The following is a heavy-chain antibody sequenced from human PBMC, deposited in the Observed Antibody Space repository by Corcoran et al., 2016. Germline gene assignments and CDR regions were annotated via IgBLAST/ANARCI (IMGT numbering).Heavy chain of an antibody. CDR1: GFTVSSNY. D-gene: IGHD6-13*01. J-gene: IGHJ5*02. V-gene: IGHV3-53*01. CDR3: ARAEGRYSSSWSPGWFDP. Sequence: EVQLVESGGGLIQPGGSLRLSCAASGFTVSSNYMSWVRQAPGKGLEWVSVIYSGGSTYYADSVKGRFTISRDNSKNTLYLQMNSLRAEDRAVYYCARAEGRYSSSWSPGWFDPWGQGTLVTVSS. CDR2: IYSGGST.